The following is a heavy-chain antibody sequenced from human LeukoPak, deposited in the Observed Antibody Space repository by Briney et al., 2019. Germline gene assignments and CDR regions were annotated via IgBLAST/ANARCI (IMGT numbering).Heavy chain of an antibody. J-gene: IGHJ4*02. D-gene: IGHD5-18*01. Sequence: SETLSLTCTVSGGSITSSSYYWGWIRQPPGKGLEWIGSMYYSGSTYYNPSLKSRVTISVDTSKNQFSLKLSSVTAADTAVYYCARTWIQLWSFYFDYWGQGTLVTVSS. CDR3: ARTWIQLWSFYFDY. V-gene: IGHV4-39*01. CDR1: GGSITSSSYY. CDR2: MYYSGST.